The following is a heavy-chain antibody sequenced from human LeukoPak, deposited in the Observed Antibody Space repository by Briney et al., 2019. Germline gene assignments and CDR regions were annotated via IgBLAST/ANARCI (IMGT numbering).Heavy chain of an antibody. V-gene: IGHV4-4*07. Sequence: ASETLSLTCTVSGGSISSYYWSWIRQPAGKGLEWIGRIYTSGSTNYNPSLKSRVTMSVDTSKNQFSLKLSSVTAADTAVYYCARDLGHIVVVPAAIGLDVWGQGTTVTVSS. D-gene: IGHD2-2*02. J-gene: IGHJ6*02. CDR2: IYTSGST. CDR1: GGSISSYY. CDR3: ARDLGHIVVVPAAIGLDV.